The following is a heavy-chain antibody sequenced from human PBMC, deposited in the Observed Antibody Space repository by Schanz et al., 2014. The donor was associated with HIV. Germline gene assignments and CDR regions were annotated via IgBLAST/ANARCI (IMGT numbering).Heavy chain of an antibody. CDR2: IWYDGSNK. Sequence: QVRLVQSGGGVVQPGRSLRLSCAASGFTFSSYGMHWVRQAPGKGLEWVAVIWYDGSNKYNADSVKGRFTISRDNSKNTLYLQMNSLRAEDTAVYYCAKDPNDREKAFDYWGQGTLVTVSS. J-gene: IGHJ4*02. CDR3: AKDPNDREKAFDY. D-gene: IGHD3-22*01. CDR1: GFTFSSYG. V-gene: IGHV3-33*06.